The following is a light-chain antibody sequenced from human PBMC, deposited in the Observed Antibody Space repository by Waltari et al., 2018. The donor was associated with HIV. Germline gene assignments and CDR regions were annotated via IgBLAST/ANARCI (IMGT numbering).Light chain of an antibody. J-gene: IGKJ4*01. CDR2: GVS. CDR1: QTVNNNF. V-gene: IGKV3-20*01. CDR3: QQYGSSPPLT. Sequence: EIVLAQSPGTLSLSPGETATLSCRASQTVNNNFFSWYQQRSGQAPRLLIYGVSSRATGIPNRFSGSGSGTDFTLTISRLEPEDFAVYFCQQYGSSPPLTFGGGTKVEIK.